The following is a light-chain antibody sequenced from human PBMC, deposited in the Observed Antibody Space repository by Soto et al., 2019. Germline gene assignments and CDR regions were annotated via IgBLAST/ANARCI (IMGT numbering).Light chain of an antibody. CDR2: EVS. CDR3: SSYAGSNNLV. J-gene: IGLJ2*01. V-gene: IGLV2-8*01. Sequence: QSVLTQPPSASGSPGQSVTISCTGSSSDVGGYNSVSWYQHHPGKVPKVMIYEVSKRPSGVPDRFSGSKSVNPASLTVSGLQAEDEADYYCSSYAGSNNLVFGGGTKLTVL. CDR1: SSDVGGYNS.